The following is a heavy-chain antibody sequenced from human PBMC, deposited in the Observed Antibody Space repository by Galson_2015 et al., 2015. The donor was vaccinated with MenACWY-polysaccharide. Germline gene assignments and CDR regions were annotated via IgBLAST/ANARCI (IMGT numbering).Heavy chain of an antibody. V-gene: IGHV3-48*02. CDR3: ATMAWPFNYVDV. CDR1: GFTFSDYN. J-gene: IGHJ6*04. D-gene: IGHD3-16*01. Sequence: SLRLSCAASGFTFSDYNMVWVRQAPGKGLEWVSDINSRSTTVHYVDSVKGRFTMSRDNVKNTLFLQMKSLRDEDSAVYFCATMAWPFNYVDVWGKGTTVLVSS. CDR2: INSRSTTV.